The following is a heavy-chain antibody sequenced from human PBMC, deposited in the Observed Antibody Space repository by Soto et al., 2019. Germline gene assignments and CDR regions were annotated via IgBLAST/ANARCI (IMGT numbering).Heavy chain of an antibody. CDR2: ITHSGST. CDR1: GDSIGTSCYS. Sequence: NPXESLSLPRPVSGDSIGTSCYSGNWIRQPPGKGLEWIGYITHSGSTYSIPSLKSRVAISVDRSNNQFSLKLSSVTAADTAVYYCDSDNFYYGMDVWGQGTTVTVSS. J-gene: IGHJ6*02. CDR3: DSDNFYYGMDV. V-gene: IGHV4-30-2*01.